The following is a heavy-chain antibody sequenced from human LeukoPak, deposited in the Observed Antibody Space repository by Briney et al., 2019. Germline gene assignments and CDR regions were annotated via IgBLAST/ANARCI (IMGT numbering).Heavy chain of an antibody. CDR1: GYTFTGYY. J-gene: IGHJ4*02. CDR3: AREREDIVVVTEYYFDY. D-gene: IGHD2-21*02. Sequence: ASVKVSCKASGYTFTGYYMHWVRQAPGQGLEWMGWINPNSGGTNYAQKFQGWVTMTRDTSISTAYMELSRLRSDDTAVYYCAREREDIVVVTEYYFDYWGQGTLVTVSS. CDR2: INPNSGGT. V-gene: IGHV1-2*04.